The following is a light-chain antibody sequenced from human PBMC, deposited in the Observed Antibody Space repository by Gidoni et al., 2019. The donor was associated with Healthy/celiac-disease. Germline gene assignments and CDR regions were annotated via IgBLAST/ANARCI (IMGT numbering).Light chain of an antibody. J-gene: IGKJ3*01. CDR2: AAS. V-gene: IGKV1-39*01. CDR3: QQSYSTPFT. CDR1: QSISSY. Sequence: DIQMTQPPSPLSASVGDRVTLTCRASQSISSYLNWYQQKPGKAPKLLIYAASSLQSGVPSRFSGSGSGTDFTLTISSLQPEDFATYYCQQSYSTPFTFGPGTKVDIK.